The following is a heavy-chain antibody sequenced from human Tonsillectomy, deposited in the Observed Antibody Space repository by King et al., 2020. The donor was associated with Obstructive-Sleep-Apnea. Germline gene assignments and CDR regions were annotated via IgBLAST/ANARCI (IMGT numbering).Heavy chain of an antibody. D-gene: IGHD3-9*01. J-gene: IGHJ4*02. CDR2: IKQDGGDK. V-gene: IGHV3-7*01. CDR1: RFSFSNYW. Sequence: VQLVESGGGLVQPGGSLRLSCAASRFSFSNYWMNWVRQAPGKGLEWVASIKQDGGDKYYLDSVTGRFTISRDNAENSLYLQMNSLRVEDTALCYCARGDWSFDYWGQGTLVTVSS. CDR3: ARGDWSFDY.